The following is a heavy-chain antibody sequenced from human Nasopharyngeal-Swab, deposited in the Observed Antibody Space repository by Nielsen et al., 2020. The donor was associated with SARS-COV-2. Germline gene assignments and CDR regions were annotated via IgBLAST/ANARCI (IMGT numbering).Heavy chain of an antibody. D-gene: IGHD3-16*02. Sequence: GESLKISCAASGFTFINYGMNWVRQAPGKGLEWVSSISSSSSYIYYADSVKGRFTISRDNAKNSLYLQMNSLRAEDTAVYYCARDRENVWGSYRVPLLDYWGQGTLATVSS. CDR1: GFTFINYG. J-gene: IGHJ4*02. CDR3: ARDRENVWGSYRVPLLDY. V-gene: IGHV3-21*01. CDR2: ISSSSSYI.